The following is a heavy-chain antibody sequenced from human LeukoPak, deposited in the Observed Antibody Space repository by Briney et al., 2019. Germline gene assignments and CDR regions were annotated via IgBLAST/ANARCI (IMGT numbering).Heavy chain of an antibody. CDR3: ASRDDYGGNALN. Sequence: SQTLSLTCTVSGGSISSGGYYWSWIRQHPGKGLEWIGYIYYSGSTYYNPSLKSRVTISVDTSKNQFSLKLSSVTAADTAVYYCASRDDYGGNALNWGQGTLVTVSS. CDR1: GGSISSGGYY. D-gene: IGHD4-23*01. CDR2: IYYSGST. V-gene: IGHV4-31*03. J-gene: IGHJ4*02.